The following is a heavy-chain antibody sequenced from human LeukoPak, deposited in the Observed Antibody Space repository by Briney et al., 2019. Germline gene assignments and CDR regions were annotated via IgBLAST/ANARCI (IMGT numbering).Heavy chain of an antibody. J-gene: IGHJ5*02. D-gene: IGHD4-17*01. CDR2: ISWNTGNV. V-gene: IGHV3-9*01. Sequence: GGSLRLSCAASGFRFADYAMHWVRQAPGKGLEWVSGISWNTGNVGYADSVKGRFTISRDSAKNSLYLQMNSLRVEDTALYYCAKAPGVTTGWFDPWGQGTLVTVSS. CDR1: GFRFADYA. CDR3: AKAPGVTTGWFDP.